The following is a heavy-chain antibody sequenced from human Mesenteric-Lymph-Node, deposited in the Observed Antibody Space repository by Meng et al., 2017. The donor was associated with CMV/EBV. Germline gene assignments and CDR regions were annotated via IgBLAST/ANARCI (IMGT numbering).Heavy chain of an antibody. CDR2: INTNSGGT. D-gene: IGHD1-1*01. Sequence: ASVKVSCKASGYTFISHYMHLVRQAPGQGLEWMGWINTNSGGTNYAQNFQGRVTLTRDTSITTAYMEMNSLRSDDTAVYYCARGTGSSWFDSWGQGSLVTVSS. J-gene: IGHJ5*01. V-gene: IGHV1-2*02. CDR1: GYTFISHY. CDR3: ARGTGSSWFDS.